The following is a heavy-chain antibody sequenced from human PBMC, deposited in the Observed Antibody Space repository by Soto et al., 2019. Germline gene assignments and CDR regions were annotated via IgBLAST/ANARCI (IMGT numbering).Heavy chain of an antibody. Sequence: PGGSLRLSCAASGFTFSTYNMNWVRQAPGEGLEWVAVISYDGSNKYYADSVKGRFTISRDNSKNTLYLQMNSLRAEDTAVYYCARPGIYDSSGYYYPYFEYWGQGALVTVSS. D-gene: IGHD3-22*01. V-gene: IGHV3-30*03. J-gene: IGHJ4*02. CDR3: ARPGIYDSSGYYYPYFEY. CDR1: GFTFSTYN. CDR2: ISYDGSNK.